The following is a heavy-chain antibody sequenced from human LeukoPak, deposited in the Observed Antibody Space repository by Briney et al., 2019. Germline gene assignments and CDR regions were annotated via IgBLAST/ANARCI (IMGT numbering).Heavy chain of an antibody. CDR1: GYTFTGYY. D-gene: IGHD2-21*02. Sequence: ASVKVSCKASGYTFTGYYLHWVRQAPGQGPEWMGWINPNSGGTNYALKFQGRVTMTRDTSSSTAYMELSRLRSDDTAVYYCAGGFDEYCGGDCYLWYFDYWGQGTLVTVSS. CDR2: INPNSGGT. CDR3: AGGFDEYCGGDCYLWYFDY. J-gene: IGHJ4*02. V-gene: IGHV1-2*02.